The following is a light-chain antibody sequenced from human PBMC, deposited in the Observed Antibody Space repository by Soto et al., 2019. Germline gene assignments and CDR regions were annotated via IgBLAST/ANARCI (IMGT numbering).Light chain of an antibody. V-gene: IGKV1-8*01. Sequence: AIRMTQSPSSLSASIGDRVTITCRASQGISSYLAWYQQKPGKAPKLLIYAASTFQSGVPSRFSGSGSGTDFTLTISCLQSEDFATYYCQHYYSYSITFCQGTRLEIK. CDR1: QGISSY. CDR3: QHYYSYSIT. J-gene: IGKJ5*01. CDR2: AAS.